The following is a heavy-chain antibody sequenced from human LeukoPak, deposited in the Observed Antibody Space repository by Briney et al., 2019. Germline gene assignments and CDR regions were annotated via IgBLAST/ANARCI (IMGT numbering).Heavy chain of an antibody. CDR3: ARVSCSSTSCHTGFDY. D-gene: IGHD2-2*02. V-gene: IGHV3-23*01. CDR1: GFTFHIYA. CDR2: ISGSGGST. Sequence: VGSLKLPCAASGFTFHIYAMTWVRQAPGKGLEWVSAISGSGGSTYYADSVKGRFTISRDNSKNTLYLQMNSLRAEDTAVYYCARVSCSSTSCHTGFDYWGQGTLVTVSS. J-gene: IGHJ4*02.